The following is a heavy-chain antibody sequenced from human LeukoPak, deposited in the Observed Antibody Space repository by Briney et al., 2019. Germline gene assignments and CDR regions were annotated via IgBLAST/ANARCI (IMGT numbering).Heavy chain of an antibody. CDR3: ANAKQIDAFDI. CDR2: IYYSGST. V-gene: IGHV4-59*01. J-gene: IGHJ3*02. Sequence: PSETLSLTCTVSGGSISSYYWSWIRQPPGKGLEWIGYIYYSGSTNYNPSLKSRVTISVDTSKNQFSLKLSSVTAADTAVYYCANAKQIDAFDIWGQGTMVTVSS. CDR1: GGSISSYY.